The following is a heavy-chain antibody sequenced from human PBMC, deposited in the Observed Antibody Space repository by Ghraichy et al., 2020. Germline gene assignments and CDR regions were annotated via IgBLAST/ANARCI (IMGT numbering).Heavy chain of an antibody. D-gene: IGHD5/OR15-5a*01. Sequence: SQTLSLTCAISVDSVSSNSASWNWIRQSPSRGLEWLGRTYYRSKWYNDYAASLQGRIIINPDTTKNHFSLQLNSVTPEDTAVYFCSRGTSTYIDVWAKGTTVTVSS. V-gene: IGHV6-1*01. CDR1: VDSVSSNSAS. CDR2: TYYRSKWYN. J-gene: IGHJ6*03. CDR3: SRGTSTYIDV.